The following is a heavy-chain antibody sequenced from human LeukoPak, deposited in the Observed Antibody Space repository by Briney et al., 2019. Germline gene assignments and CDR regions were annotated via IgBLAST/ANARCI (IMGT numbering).Heavy chain of an antibody. Sequence: SQTLSLTCTVSGGSISSGSYYWSWIRQPAGKGLEWIGRIYTSGITNYNPSLKSRVTISLDTSKNQFSLKLSSVTAADTAVYYCARDLANGYDSSHYWGQGTLVTVSS. CDR1: GGSISSGSYY. D-gene: IGHD3-22*01. J-gene: IGHJ4*02. CDR3: ARDLANGYDSSHY. CDR2: IYTSGIT. V-gene: IGHV4-61*02.